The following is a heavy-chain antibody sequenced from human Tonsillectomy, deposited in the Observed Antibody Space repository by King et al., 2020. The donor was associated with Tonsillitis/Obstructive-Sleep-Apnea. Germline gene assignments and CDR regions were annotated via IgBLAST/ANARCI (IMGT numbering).Heavy chain of an antibody. J-gene: IGHJ4*02. Sequence: VQLVESGGGLVKPGGSLRLSCAASGFTFSNAWMSWVRQAPGKGLEWVGRIKSKTDGGTTDYAAPVKGRCTISRDDSKNTLYLQMNSLKTEDTAVYYCTTSTYYDFWSWVYWGQGTLVTVSS. V-gene: IGHV3-15*01. D-gene: IGHD3-3*01. CDR1: GFTFSNAW. CDR3: TTSTYYDFWSWVY. CDR2: IKSKTDGGTT.